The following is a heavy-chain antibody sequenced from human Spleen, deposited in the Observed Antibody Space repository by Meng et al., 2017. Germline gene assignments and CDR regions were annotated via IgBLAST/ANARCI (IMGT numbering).Heavy chain of an antibody. CDR2: INAGNGNT. J-gene: IGHJ4*02. CDR1: GYTFTSHV. D-gene: IGHD2-15*01. Sequence: ASVKVSCKASGYTFTSHVMHWVRQAPGQGLEWMGWINAGNGNTKYSQKFQGRVTITADESTSTAYMALTRLTSEDTAIYYCARKAGNCITTTCYSLDYWGQGTLVTVSS. V-gene: IGHV1-3*01. CDR3: ARKAGNCITTTCYSLDY.